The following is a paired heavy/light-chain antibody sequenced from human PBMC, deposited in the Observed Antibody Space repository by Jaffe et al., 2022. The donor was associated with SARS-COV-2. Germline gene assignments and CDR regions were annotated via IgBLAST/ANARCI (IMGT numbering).Light chain of an antibody. CDR3: QQYSSYFRT. J-gene: IGKJ1*01. CDR2: KAS. CDR1: QSISSW. Sequence: DIQMTQSPSTLSASVGDRVTITCRASQSISSWLAWYQQKPGKAPKLLIYKASNLVSGVPSRFSGSGSGTEFTLTISSLQPDDFATYYCQQYSSYFRTFGQGTKVEIK. V-gene: IGKV1-5*03.
Heavy chain of an antibody. D-gene: IGHD2-2*01. CDR3: ARLCSSTSCTLDV. CDR2: ISSSSSTI. V-gene: IGHV3-48*02. CDR1: GISFSPYS. J-gene: IGHJ6*02. Sequence: EVQLVESGGGLVQPGGSLRLSCVASGISFSPYSMNWVRQAPGKGLEWVSYISSSSSTIYYADSVKGRFTFSRDNAKNSLYLQMNSLRDEDTAVYYCARLCSSTSCTLDVWGQGTTVSVSS.